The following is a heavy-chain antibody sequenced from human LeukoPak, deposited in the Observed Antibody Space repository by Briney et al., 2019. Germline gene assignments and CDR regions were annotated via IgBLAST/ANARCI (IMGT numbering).Heavy chain of an antibody. V-gene: IGHV1-2*02. CDR2: IFPDTGGV. J-gene: IGHJ4*02. CDR3: STEDKYCTGANCGKY. Sequence: GASVTVSCKTSGYTFSDYYVHWVRQAPGQGLEWMGCIFPDTGGVDFDRRFQGRVTMTRDKATRTLYMELSNLRSDDTAVYYCSTEDKYCTGANCGKYWGQGTLVTVSS. CDR1: GYTFSDYY. D-gene: IGHD2-8*02.